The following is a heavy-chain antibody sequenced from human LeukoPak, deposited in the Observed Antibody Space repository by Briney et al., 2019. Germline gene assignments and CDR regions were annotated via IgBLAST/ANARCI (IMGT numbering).Heavy chain of an antibody. D-gene: IGHD1-26*01. V-gene: IGHV3-48*03. CDR1: GFTFSSYE. Sequence: QSGGSLRLSCAASGFTFSSYEVNWVRQAPGKGLEWISYISSRGSTIYYADSVKGRFTISRDNAKNSLYLQMNSLRAEDTAAYYCASGAYRDYFDYWGQGTLVTVSS. CDR2: ISSRGSTI. J-gene: IGHJ4*02. CDR3: ASGAYRDYFDY.